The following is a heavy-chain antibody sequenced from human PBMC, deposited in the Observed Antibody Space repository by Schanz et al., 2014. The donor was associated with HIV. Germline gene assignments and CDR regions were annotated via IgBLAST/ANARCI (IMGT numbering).Heavy chain of an antibody. CDR2: MNPNSGNT. CDR3: ARGHPLYDGSGYYSPFFDY. CDR1: GGTFSSYA. D-gene: IGHD3-22*01. V-gene: IGHV1-8*02. J-gene: IGHJ4*02. Sequence: QVQLVQSGAEVKKPGSSVTVSCKASGGTFSSYAISWVRQAPGQGLEWMGWMNPNSGNTGYAQKFQGRVTMTTNTSISTAYMELSSLRSEDTAVYYCARGHPLYDGSGYYSPFFDYWGQGTLVTVSS.